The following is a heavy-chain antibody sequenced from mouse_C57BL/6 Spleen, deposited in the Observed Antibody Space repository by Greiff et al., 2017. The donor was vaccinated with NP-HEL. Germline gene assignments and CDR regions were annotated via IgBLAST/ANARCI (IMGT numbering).Heavy chain of an antibody. Sequence: EVQLQQSVAELVRPGASVKLSCTASGFNIKNTYMHWVKQRPEQGLEWIGRIDPANGNTKYAPKFQGKATITADTSSNTAYLQLSSLTSEDTAIYYCAKGGVTTVVTRYFDVWGTGTTVTVSS. J-gene: IGHJ1*03. D-gene: IGHD1-1*01. V-gene: IGHV14-3*01. CDR2: IDPANGNT. CDR3: AKGGVTTVVTRYFDV. CDR1: GFNIKNTY.